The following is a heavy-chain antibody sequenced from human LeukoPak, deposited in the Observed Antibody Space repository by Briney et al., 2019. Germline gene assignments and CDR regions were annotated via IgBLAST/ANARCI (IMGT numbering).Heavy chain of an antibody. J-gene: IGHJ4*02. V-gene: IGHV5-51*01. D-gene: IGHD6-19*01. CDR2: TYPGDSDT. CDR3: ARHGYSSGWYEGYFDY. CDR1: GYSFTSHW. Sequence: GESLKISCKGSGYSFTSHWIGWVRQLPGKGLGWMGITYPGDSDTRYSPSFQGQVTISADKSISTAYLQWSSLKASDTAMYYCARHGYSSGWYEGYFDYWGQGTLVTVSS.